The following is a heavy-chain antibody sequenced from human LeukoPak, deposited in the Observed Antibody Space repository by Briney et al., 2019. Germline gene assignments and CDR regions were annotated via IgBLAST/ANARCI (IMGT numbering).Heavy chain of an antibody. D-gene: IGHD3-22*01. Sequence: ASVKVSCKASGYTFTSYYMHWVRQAPGQGLEWTGIINPSGGSTSYAQKFQGRVTMTRDTSTSTVYMELSSLRSEDTAVYYCARDPRPDDSSGYFGYWGQGTLVTVSS. CDR2: INPSGGST. CDR1: GYTFTSYY. V-gene: IGHV1-46*01. CDR3: ARDPRPDDSSGYFGY. J-gene: IGHJ4*02.